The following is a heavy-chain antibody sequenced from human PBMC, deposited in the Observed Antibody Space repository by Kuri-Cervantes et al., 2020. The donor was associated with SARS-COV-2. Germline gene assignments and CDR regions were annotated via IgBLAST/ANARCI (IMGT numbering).Heavy chain of an antibody. CDR1: GGTFSSYA. Sequence: SVKVSCKASGGTFSSYAISWVRQAPGQGLEWMGGIIPIFGTANYAQKLQGRVTMTTDTSTSTAYMELRSLRSDDTAVYYCARDLEVDYGDPPLCYYYYMDVWGKGTTVTVSS. CDR3: ARDLEVDYGDPPLCYYYYMDV. V-gene: IGHV1-69*05. J-gene: IGHJ6*03. CDR2: IIPIFGTA. D-gene: IGHD4-17*01.